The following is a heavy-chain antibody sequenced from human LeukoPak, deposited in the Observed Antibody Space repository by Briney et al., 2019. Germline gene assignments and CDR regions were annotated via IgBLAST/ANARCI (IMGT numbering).Heavy chain of an antibody. CDR1: GGTFSSYA. CDR3: ARDGKDGYNYDY. D-gene: IGHD5-24*01. V-gene: IGHV1-69*13. Sequence: ASVKVSCKASGGTFSSYAISWVRQAPGQGLEWMGGIIPIFGTANYAQKFQGRVTITADESTSTAYMELSSLRSGDTAVYYCARDGKDGYNYDYWGQGTLVTVSS. CDR2: IIPIFGTA. J-gene: IGHJ4*02.